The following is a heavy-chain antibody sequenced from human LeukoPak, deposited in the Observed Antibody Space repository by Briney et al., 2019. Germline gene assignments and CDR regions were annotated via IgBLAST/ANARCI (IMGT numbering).Heavy chain of an antibody. V-gene: IGHV3-64*04. Sequence: GSLRLSCSASGFTFNSYVMHWVRQAPGKGLEYVSAISSNGGSTYYADSVKGRFTISRDNSKNTLYLQMSSLRAEDTAVYYCARDHGSSWLDYWGQGTLVTVSS. CDR2: ISSNGGST. D-gene: IGHD1-26*01. CDR1: GFTFNSYV. CDR3: ARDHGSSWLDY. J-gene: IGHJ4*02.